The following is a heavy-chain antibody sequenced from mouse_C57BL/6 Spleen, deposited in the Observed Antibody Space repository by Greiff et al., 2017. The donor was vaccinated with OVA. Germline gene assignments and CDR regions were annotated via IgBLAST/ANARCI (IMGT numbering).Heavy chain of an antibody. J-gene: IGHJ1*03. D-gene: IGHD1-1*01. V-gene: IGHV5-17*01. CDR1: GFTFSDYG. CDR2: ISSGSSTI. Sequence: EVQRVESGGGLVKPGGSLKLSCAASGFTFSDYGMHWVRQAPEKGLEWVAYISSGSSTIYYADTVKGRFTISRDNAKNTLFLQMTSLRSEDTAMYYCAREYYGSSYDWYFDVWGTGTTVTVSS. CDR3: AREYYGSSYDWYFDV.